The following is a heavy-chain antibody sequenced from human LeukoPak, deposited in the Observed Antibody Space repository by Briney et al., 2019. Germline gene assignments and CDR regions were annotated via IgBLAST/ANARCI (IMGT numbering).Heavy chain of an antibody. Sequence: ETLSLTCSVSGGSISNYFWTWIRQPPGKGLEWIGYIYSSGRTYYNPSLKSRVTISVDTSKNRFSLKLSTVTAADTAVYYCARRPTGDPKFDYWGQGTLVTVSS. CDR2: IYSSGRT. CDR1: GGSISNYF. CDR3: ARRPTGDPKFDY. D-gene: IGHD7-27*01. V-gene: IGHV4-59*08. J-gene: IGHJ4*02.